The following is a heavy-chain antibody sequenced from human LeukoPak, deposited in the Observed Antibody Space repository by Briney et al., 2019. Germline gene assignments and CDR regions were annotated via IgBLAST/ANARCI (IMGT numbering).Heavy chain of an antibody. V-gene: IGHV3-73*01. CDR3: ASIVGGTSIDY. D-gene: IGHD1-26*01. CDR1: VFTFSDSA. J-gene: IGHJ4*02. CDR2: IRSKAKSYET. Sequence: GGSLRLSCAASVFTFSDSAMHWVRQASGKGLEWIGRIRSKAKSYETAYVESVKGRFTISRDDSKSTAYLQMNSLKTEDTAVYYCASIVGGTSIDYWGQGTLVTVSS.